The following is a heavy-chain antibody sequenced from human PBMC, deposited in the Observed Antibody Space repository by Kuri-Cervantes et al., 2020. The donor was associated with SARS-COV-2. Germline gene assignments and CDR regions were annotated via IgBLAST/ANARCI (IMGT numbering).Heavy chain of an antibody. CDR3: TRDVVHDFWSGYENWFDP. J-gene: IGHJ5*02. CDR2: IHHSGST. V-gene: IGHV4-34*01. Sequence: GSLRLSCAVFGGSFSGYYWSWIRQSPGKGLEWIGKIHHSGSTNYNPSLKSRLTISVDTSKNQFSLKLSSVTAADTAVYYCTRDVVHDFWSGYENWFDPWGQGTLVTVSS. D-gene: IGHD3-3*01. CDR1: GGSFSGYY.